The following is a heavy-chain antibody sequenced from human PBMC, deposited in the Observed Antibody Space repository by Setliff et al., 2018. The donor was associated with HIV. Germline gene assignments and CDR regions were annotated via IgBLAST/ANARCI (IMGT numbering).Heavy chain of an antibody. CDR2: IWPSGTS. CDR3: ALRMKNELTIFNIIKTRRNWFDP. CDR1: GDSITGSFY. D-gene: IGHD3-3*01. V-gene: IGHV4-38-2*01. Sequence: PSETLSLTCGVSGDSITGSFYWAWIRQPPGKGLEWIANIYPSGSIWPSGTSNYNPSLKGRVTISLDMSQNQFSLNLRSVTAADTAVYYCALRMKNELTIFNIIKTRRNWFDPWSQGTLVTVSS. J-gene: IGHJ5*02.